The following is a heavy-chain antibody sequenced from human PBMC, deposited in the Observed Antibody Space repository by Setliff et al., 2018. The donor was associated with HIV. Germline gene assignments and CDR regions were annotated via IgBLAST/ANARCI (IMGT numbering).Heavy chain of an antibody. J-gene: IGHJ3*02. Sequence: SETLSLTCTVSGGSISSSLYYWSWMRQAAGKGLEWIGRIDARGSANYNPSLNSRVTISVDTSKNHFSLTLSSVTAADTAVYYCARLITRGAARPLGGDAFDIWGQGTMVTVS. CDR1: GGSISSSLYY. CDR3: ARLITRGAARPLGGDAFDI. CDR2: IDARGSA. V-gene: IGHV4-61*02. D-gene: IGHD6-6*01.